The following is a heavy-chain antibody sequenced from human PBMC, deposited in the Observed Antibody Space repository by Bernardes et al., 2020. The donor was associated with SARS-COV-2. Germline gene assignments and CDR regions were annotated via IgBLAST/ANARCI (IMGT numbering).Heavy chain of an antibody. V-gene: IGHV1-24*01. CDR1: GYTLTELS. Sequence: ASVKVSCKVSGYTLTELSMHWVRQAPGKGREWMGGFDPEDGETIYAQKFQGRVTMTEDTSTDTAYMELSSLRSEDTAVYYCATDQRYYDILTGRTYYYGMDVWGQRTTVTVSS. D-gene: IGHD3-9*01. CDR2: FDPEDGET. J-gene: IGHJ6*02. CDR3: ATDQRYYDILTGRTYYYGMDV.